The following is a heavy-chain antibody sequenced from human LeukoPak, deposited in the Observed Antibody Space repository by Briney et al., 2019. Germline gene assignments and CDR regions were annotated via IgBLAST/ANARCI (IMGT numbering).Heavy chain of an antibody. D-gene: IGHD6-19*01. CDR2: IYYSGST. CDR3: ARWSSDWENNYFDP. V-gene: IGHV4-59*12. J-gene: IGHJ5*02. Sequence: SETLSLTCTVSGGSISSYYWSWIRQPPGKGLEWFGYIYYSGSTNYNPSLKSRVTISIDTSNNRFSLRLTSATAADTAVYYCARWSSDWENNYFDPWGQGILVTVSS. CDR1: GGSISSYY.